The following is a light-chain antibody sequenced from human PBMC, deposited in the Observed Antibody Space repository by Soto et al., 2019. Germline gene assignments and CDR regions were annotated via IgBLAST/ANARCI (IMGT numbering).Light chain of an antibody. CDR2: DVS. CDR3: SSYTTSSTNV. V-gene: IGLV2-18*02. J-gene: IGLJ1*01. Sequence: QSALTQPPSVSGSPGQSVTISCTGTSSDVGSYNRVSWYQQPPGTAPKFMIYDVSNRPSGVPYRFSGSKSGNTASLTISGLEAEDEADYYCSSYTTSSTNVFGTGTKLTVL. CDR1: SSDVGSYNR.